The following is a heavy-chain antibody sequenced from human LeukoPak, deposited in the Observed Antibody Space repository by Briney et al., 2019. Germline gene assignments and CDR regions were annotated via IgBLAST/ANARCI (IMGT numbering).Heavy chain of an antibody. CDR2: ISSSSSYI. V-gene: IGHV3-21*01. Sequence: GGSLRLSCAASGFTFSSYSMNWVRQAPGKGLEWVSSISSSSSYIYYADSVKGRFTISRDNAKNSLYLQMNSLGAEDTAVYYCARDSWSVDTVTTSWYFDYWGQGTLVTVSS. CDR1: GFTFSSYS. J-gene: IGHJ4*02. D-gene: IGHD4-17*01. CDR3: ARDSWSVDTVTTSWYFDY.